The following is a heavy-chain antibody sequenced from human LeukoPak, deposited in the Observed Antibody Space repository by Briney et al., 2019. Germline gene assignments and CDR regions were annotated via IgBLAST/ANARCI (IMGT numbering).Heavy chain of an antibody. J-gene: IGHJ4*02. Sequence: PSETLSLTCTVSGGSISSSSYYWGWIRQPPGKGLEWIGSIYYSGSTYYNPSLKSRVTISVDTSKNQFSLKLSSVTAADTAVYYCARIWCSGGSCYPDYWGQGALVTVSS. D-gene: IGHD2-15*01. CDR3: ARIWCSGGSCYPDY. CDR1: GGSISSSSYY. CDR2: IYYSGST. V-gene: IGHV4-39*07.